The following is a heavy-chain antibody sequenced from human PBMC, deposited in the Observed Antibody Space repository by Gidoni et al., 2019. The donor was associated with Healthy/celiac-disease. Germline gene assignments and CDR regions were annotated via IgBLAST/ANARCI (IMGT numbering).Heavy chain of an antibody. CDR2: ISYDGSNK. V-gene: IGHV3-30-3*02. CDR3: ASVWRLSRRHRLLWFGELNDYYFDY. D-gene: IGHD3-10*01. Sequence: QVQLVESGGGVVQPGRSLRLSCAASGFTFSSYAMHWVRQAPGKGLEWVAVISYDGSNKYYADSVKGRFTISRDNSKNTLYLQMNSLRAEDTAMYYCASVWRLSRRHRLLWFGELNDYYFDYWGQGTLVTVSS. J-gene: IGHJ4*02. CDR1: GFTFSSYA.